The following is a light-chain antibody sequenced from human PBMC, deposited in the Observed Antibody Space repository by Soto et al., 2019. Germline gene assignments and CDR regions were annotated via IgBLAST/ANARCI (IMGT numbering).Light chain of an antibody. V-gene: IGKV1-5*03. Sequence: DIQMTQSPSTLSASVGDRVTITCRASQSISSWLAWYQQKPGKAPKLLIYKASSLESGVPSRFSGSGSGTEFTLIISSLHPDYFATYYCQQYNSYSRTFGQGTKVDIK. CDR3: QQYNSYSRT. CDR2: KAS. J-gene: IGKJ1*01. CDR1: QSISSW.